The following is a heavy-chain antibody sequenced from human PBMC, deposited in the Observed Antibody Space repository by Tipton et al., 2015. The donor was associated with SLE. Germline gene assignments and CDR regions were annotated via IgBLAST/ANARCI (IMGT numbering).Heavy chain of an antibody. CDR3: AREGSVAGMNDY. J-gene: IGHJ4*02. CDR1: GGTFSSYV. V-gene: IGHV1-18*01. Sequence: QSGAEVKKPGSSVKVSCKASGGTFSSYVITWVRQAPGQGLEWMGWISGYNANTNYAQKFQGRVTMTTDTSTSTAYMELRSLRSDDTAVYYCAREGSVAGMNDYWGQGTLVTVSS. CDR2: ISGYNANT. D-gene: IGHD6-19*01.